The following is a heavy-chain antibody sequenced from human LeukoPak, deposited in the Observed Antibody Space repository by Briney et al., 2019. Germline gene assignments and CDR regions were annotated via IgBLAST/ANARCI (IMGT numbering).Heavy chain of an antibody. CDR3: AREGGFCFGEPCRYFDY. D-gene: IGHD2-15*01. J-gene: IGHJ4*02. CDR1: GFTFSTFS. V-gene: IGHV3-21*01. CDR2: INSNSYI. Sequence: KPGGSLRLSCAASGFTFSTFSMNWVRQAPGKGLEWVASINSNSYIYYADSVKGRFTISRDNAKNSLYLQMNSLGAEDTAVYYCAREGGFCFGEPCRYFDYWGQGTLVTVSS.